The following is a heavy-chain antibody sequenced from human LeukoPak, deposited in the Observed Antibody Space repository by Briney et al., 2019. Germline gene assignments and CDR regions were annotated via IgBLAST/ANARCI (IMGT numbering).Heavy chain of an antibody. J-gene: IGHJ4*02. CDR3: AKRGHYDPSVLRAPFDY. V-gene: IGHV3-23*01. Sequence: GGSLRLSCAASGFTFSSYAISWVRQAPGKGLEWVSAISGTGGNTHHADSVKGRFTISRDNSQNTVYLQMNSLRAEDTALYYCAKRGHYDPSVLRAPFDYWGRGTLVTVSS. D-gene: IGHD3-22*01. CDR2: ISGTGGNT. CDR1: GFTFSSYA.